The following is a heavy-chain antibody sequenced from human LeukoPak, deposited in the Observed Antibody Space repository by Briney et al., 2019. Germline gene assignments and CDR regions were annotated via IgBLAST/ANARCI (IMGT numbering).Heavy chain of an antibody. V-gene: IGHV1-18*01. CDR2: ISAYNGNT. J-gene: IGHJ4*02. CDR1: GYTFSTYG. CDR3: ARGDPTYSSGWYYFDY. Sequence: SVKVSCQTSGYTFSTYGISWVRQAPGQGLEWMGWISAYNGNTNYAQKLQGRVTMTTDTSTSTDYMELSSLRSEDTAVYYCARGDPTYSSGWYYFDYWGQGTLVTVSS. D-gene: IGHD6-19*01.